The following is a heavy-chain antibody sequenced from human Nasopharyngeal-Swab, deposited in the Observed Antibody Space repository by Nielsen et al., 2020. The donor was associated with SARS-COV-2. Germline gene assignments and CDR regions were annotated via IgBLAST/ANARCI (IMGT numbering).Heavy chain of an antibody. V-gene: IGHV3-21*01. CDR3: ARDLFYYYDSSGYL. D-gene: IGHD3-22*01. CDR1: GFTFSSYS. J-gene: IGHJ4*02. Sequence: GESLKISCAASGFTFSSYSMNWVRQAPGKGLEWVSSTSSSSSYIYYADSVKGRFTISRDNAKNSLYLQMNSLRAEDTAVYYCARDLFYYYDSSGYLGGQGTLVTVSS. CDR2: TSSSSSYI.